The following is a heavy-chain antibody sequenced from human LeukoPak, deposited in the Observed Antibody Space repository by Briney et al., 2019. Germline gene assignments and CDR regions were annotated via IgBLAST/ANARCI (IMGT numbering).Heavy chain of an antibody. CDR1: GFTVSSNY. Sequence: GGSLRLSCAASGFTVSSNYMSWVRAAPGKGVEWVSLIYAGGSTYYADAVKSLFTISRHNSKNTLHLQINSLRVEETAVYYCATAGSSELLWDYAMGVWGQGNTVSVSS. CDR2: IYAGGST. J-gene: IGHJ6*02. V-gene: IGHV3-53*04. CDR3: ATAGSSELLWDYAMGV. D-gene: IGHD3-10*01.